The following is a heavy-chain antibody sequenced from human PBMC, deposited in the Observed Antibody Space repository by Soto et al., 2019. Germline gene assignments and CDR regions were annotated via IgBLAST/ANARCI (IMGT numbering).Heavy chain of an antibody. CDR2: ISNSGRII. D-gene: IGHD6-6*01. Sequence: PGGSLRLSCAASGFTFSSFEMNWVRQAPGKGPEWVSYISNSGRIIYYADSVKGRFTISRDDAKNSLYLQMNSLRAEDTAVYYCAREWGTSIAAAFDYWGQGTLVTVSS. CDR1: GFTFSSFE. V-gene: IGHV3-48*03. J-gene: IGHJ4*02. CDR3: AREWGTSIAAAFDY.